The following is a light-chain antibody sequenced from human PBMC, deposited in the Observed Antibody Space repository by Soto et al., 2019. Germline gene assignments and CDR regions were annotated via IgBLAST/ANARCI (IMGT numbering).Light chain of an antibody. CDR1: SSDVGSYNF. CDR3: SSYTGSYTYV. CDR2: EVS. Sequence: QSVLTQPASVSGSPGQSITISCTGTSSDVGSYNFVSWYQQLPGKAPKLMIYEVSNRPSGVSNRFSGSKSGNTASLTISGLQAEDEADYYCSSYTGSYTYVFGTGTKVTVL. J-gene: IGLJ1*01. V-gene: IGLV2-14*01.